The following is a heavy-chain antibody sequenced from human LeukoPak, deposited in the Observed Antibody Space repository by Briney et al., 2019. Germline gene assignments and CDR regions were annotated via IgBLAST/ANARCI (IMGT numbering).Heavy chain of an antibody. V-gene: IGHV1-2*02. CDR3: AKYYYDSYEGYYFDY. Sequence: ASVKVSCKASGYTFTGSYMHWVRQAPAQGLEWMGWINPNSGGTNYAQMFQGRVTMTRDTSISTAYMELSSLKSDDTAVYYFAKYYYDSYEGYYFDYWGQGTLVTVSS. D-gene: IGHD3-22*01. CDR1: GYTFTGSY. CDR2: INPNSGGT. J-gene: IGHJ4*02.